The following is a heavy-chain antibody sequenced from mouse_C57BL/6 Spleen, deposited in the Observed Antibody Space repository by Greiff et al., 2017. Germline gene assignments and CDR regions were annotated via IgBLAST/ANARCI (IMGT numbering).Heavy chain of an antibody. CDR1: GYTFTDYY. Sequence: VQLQQSGPELVKPGASVKISCKASGYTFTDYYMNWVKQSHGKSLEWIGDINPNNGGTSYNQKFKGKATLTVDKSSSTAYMELRSLTSEDSAVXYCARSNYSNYYLDYWGQGTTLTVSS. CDR3: ARSNYSNYYLDY. CDR2: INPNNGGT. D-gene: IGHD2-5*01. V-gene: IGHV1-26*01. J-gene: IGHJ2*01.